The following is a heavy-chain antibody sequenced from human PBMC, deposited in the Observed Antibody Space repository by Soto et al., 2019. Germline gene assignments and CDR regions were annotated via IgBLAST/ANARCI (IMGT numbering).Heavy chain of an antibody. D-gene: IGHD2-2*01. CDR3: DFSPGGIVVVTAAILEDGFDI. Sequence: ASVKVSCKASGYTFTIYGIHWVRQAPGQRLELMGWINAGNGNTKYSQKFQGRVTITRDTSASTACMELSSLRSEDTAVYYCDFSPGGIVVVTAAILEDGFDIWGQGTLVTVSS. CDR1: GYTFTIYG. V-gene: IGHV1-3*01. CDR2: INAGNGNT. J-gene: IGHJ3*02.